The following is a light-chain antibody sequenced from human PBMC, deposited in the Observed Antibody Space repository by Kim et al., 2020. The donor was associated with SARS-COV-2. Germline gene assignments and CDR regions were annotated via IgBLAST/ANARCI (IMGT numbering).Light chain of an antibody. CDR1: ESVGTN. CDR2: DAS. J-gene: IGKJ2*01. V-gene: IGKV3D-15*01. Sequence: SGSPGERATLSCRASESVGTNLVWYQQRPGQAPSLLIFDASIRVPGVPARFSGSGSETDFTLTISSLQTEDLGIYFCQHYTTWPRTFGQGTKLEI. CDR3: QHYTTWPRT.